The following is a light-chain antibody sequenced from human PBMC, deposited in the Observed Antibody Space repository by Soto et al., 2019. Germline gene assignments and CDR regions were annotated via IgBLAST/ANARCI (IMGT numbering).Light chain of an antibody. CDR3: SSFTSTSTQV. Sequence: QPVLTQPASVSGSLGQSITISCTGTSSDVGGYNYVSWYQQHPGKVPKLMIYEVSNRPSGVSNRFSGSKSANTASLTISGLQADDEADYYCSSFTSTSTQVFGGGTKLTVL. CDR2: EVS. J-gene: IGLJ3*02. CDR1: SSDVGGYNY. V-gene: IGLV2-14*01.